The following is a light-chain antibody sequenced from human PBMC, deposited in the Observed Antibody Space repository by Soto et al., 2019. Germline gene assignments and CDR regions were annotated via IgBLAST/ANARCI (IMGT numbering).Light chain of an antibody. CDR2: AAS. CDR1: ESIDNW. V-gene: IGKV1-39*01. Sequence: DIHITQATPTLSASLRDTVQFTCLASESIDNWWAWYQQKPGKDHKVLIYAASNLQSGVPSRFSGSGSGTQFTLTISSLQPEDFATYYCQQSYSVPITFGQGTRLEIK. J-gene: IGKJ5*01. CDR3: QQSYSVPIT.